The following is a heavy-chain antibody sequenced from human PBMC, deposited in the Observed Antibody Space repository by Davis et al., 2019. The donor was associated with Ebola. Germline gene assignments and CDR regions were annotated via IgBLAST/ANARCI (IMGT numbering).Heavy chain of an antibody. V-gene: IGHV2-26*01. CDR1: GFSLSNARMG. J-gene: IGHJ4*02. Sequence: SGPTLVKPTETLTLTCTVSGFSLSNARMGVSWIRQPPGKALEWLAHIFSNDEKSYSTSLKSRLTISKDTSKNQVVPTMTNMDPVGTATYYCAHRSGSYSAAFDYWGQGTLVTVSS. D-gene: IGHD1-26*01. CDR2: IFSNDEK. CDR3: AHRSGSYSAAFDY.